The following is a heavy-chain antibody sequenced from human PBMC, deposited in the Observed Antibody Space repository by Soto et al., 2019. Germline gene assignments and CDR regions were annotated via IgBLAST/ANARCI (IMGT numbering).Heavy chain of an antibody. CDR2: IYYSGST. CDR3: ARFIRLYYMDV. V-gene: IGHV4-39*01. J-gene: IGHJ6*03. Sequence: PSETLSLTCTVSGGSISSSSYYWGWIRQPPGKGLEWIGSIYYSGSTYYNPSLKSRVTISVDTSKNQFSLKLSSVTAADTAVYYCARFIRLYYMDVWGKGTTVTVSS. CDR1: GGSISSSSYY. D-gene: IGHD3-16*02.